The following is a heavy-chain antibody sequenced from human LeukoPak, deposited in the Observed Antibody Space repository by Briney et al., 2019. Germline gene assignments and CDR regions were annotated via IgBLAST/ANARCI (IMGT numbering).Heavy chain of an antibody. CDR1: GFTFSSYE. Sequence: GGSLRLSCAASGFTFSSYELNWVRQAPGKGLEWVSYISTSGTTIYYADSVKGRFTISRDNARNSLYLPMNSLRAEDTAVYYCARESGVTKIDYWGQGTLVSVSS. D-gene: IGHD4-17*01. J-gene: IGHJ4*02. CDR3: ARESGVTKIDY. CDR2: ISTSGTTI. V-gene: IGHV3-48*03.